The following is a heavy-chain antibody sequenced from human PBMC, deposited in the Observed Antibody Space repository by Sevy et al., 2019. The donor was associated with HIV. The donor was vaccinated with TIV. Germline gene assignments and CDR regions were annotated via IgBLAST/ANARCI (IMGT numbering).Heavy chain of an antibody. CDR3: ALYFSTTNCIFDY. CDR2: ISASNGNT. CDR1: GYTFMNYG. V-gene: IGHV1-18*01. J-gene: IGHJ4*02. D-gene: IGHD2-2*01. Sequence: ASVKVSCKASGYTFMNYGISWVRQAPGQGLEWMGWISASNGNTNYAQKFQGRVTMTTDTSTTTAYMELRSLRSDDTAVYYWALYFSTTNCIFDYWGQGTLVTVSS.